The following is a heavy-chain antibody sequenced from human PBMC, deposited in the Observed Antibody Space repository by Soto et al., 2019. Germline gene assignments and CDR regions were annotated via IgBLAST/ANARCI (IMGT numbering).Heavy chain of an antibody. CDR1: GGTFSSYA. J-gene: IGHJ5*02. V-gene: IGHV1-69*06. D-gene: IGHD3-22*01. CDR2: IIPIFGTA. Sequence: QVQLVQSGAEVKKPGSSVKVSCKASGGTFSSYAISWVRQAPGQGREWMGGIIPIFGTANYAQKFQGRVTITADKSTSTAYMELSSLRSEDTAVYYCARXXXXXXXDSSGYRNWFDPWGQGTLVTVSS. CDR3: ARXXXXXXXDSSGYRNWFDP.